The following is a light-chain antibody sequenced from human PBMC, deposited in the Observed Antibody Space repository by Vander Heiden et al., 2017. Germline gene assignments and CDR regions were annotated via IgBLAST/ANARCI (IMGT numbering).Light chain of an antibody. CDR3: CSYAGSSTYV. V-gene: IGLV2-23*01. J-gene: IGLJ1*01. Sequence: QSALTQPASVSGSPGQSITISCTGTRGDVGSYNLVSWYQQHAGKAPKLMIYEGSKRPAGVSNRFSGSKSGNTASLTISGRQAADEADYYGCSYAGSSTYVFGTGTKVTVL. CDR2: EGS. CDR1: RGDVGSYNL.